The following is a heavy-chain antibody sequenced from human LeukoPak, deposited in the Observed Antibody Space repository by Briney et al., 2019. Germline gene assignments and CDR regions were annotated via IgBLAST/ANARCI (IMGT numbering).Heavy chain of an antibody. D-gene: IGHD5-24*01. CDR2: TYYRSKWYN. V-gene: IGHV6-1*01. CDR1: GYSVSSNRAS. CDR3: SRSDGASDFDY. J-gene: IGHJ4*02. Sequence: SQTLSLTCAISGYSVSSNRASWTCIRQSPSRGLEWLGRTYYRSKWYNDYAVSLKSRISIKPDTSKNQFSLQLNSVTPEDTAVYYCSRSDGASDFDYWGQGTLVTVSS.